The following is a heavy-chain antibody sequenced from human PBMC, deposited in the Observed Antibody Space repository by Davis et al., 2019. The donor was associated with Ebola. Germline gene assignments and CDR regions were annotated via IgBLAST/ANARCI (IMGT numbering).Heavy chain of an antibody. J-gene: IGHJ6*02. V-gene: IGHV3-23*01. CDR1: GFTFSGYA. CDR2: ISGSADDT. CDR3: AKRPLGYCSGASCYSALDV. D-gene: IGHD2-15*01. Sequence: PGGSLRLSCAASGFTFSGYAMTWVRQAPGKGLEWLSAISGSADDTYYADSVKGRFTISRDNYKNTLYLQMNSLRAEDTAVYYCAKRPLGYCSGASCYSALDVWGQGTTVTVSS.